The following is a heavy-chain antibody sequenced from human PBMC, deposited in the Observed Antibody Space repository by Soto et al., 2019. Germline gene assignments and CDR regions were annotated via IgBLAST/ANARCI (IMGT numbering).Heavy chain of an antibody. CDR3: AGHRTPTVTTYPYGMDV. Sequence: PGGSLRLSCAASGFTFSSYGMHWVRQAPGKGLEWVSFISKSLTFIYYAYSVKGRFTISRDNAKNSLYLQMNSLRAEDTAVYYCAGHRTPTVTTYPYGMDVWGQGTTVTVSS. J-gene: IGHJ6*02. CDR1: GFTFSSYG. D-gene: IGHD4-17*01. V-gene: IGHV3-21*05. CDR2: ISKSLTFI.